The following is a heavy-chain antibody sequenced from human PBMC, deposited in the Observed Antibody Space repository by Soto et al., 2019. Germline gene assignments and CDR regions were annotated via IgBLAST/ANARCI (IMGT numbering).Heavy chain of an antibody. CDR3: ARDQLMNYDFWSGYYDYYYYGMDV. CDR2: INPGGGST. J-gene: IGHJ6*02. D-gene: IGHD3-3*01. V-gene: IGHV1-46*01. CDR1: GYTFTSYY. Sequence: ASVKVSCKASGYTFTSYYMHWVRQAPGQGLEWMGIINPGGGSTSYAQKFQGRVTMTRDTSTSTVYMELSSLRSEDTAVYYCARDQLMNYDFWSGYYDYYYYGMDVWGQGTTVTVYS.